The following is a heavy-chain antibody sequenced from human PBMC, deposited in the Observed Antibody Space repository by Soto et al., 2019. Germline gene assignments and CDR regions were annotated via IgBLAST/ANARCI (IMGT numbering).Heavy chain of an antibody. CDR3: ASGVDIVVVPAADFDY. D-gene: IGHD2-2*01. Sequence: EVQLVESGGGLVKPGGSLRLSCAASGFTFSSYSMNWVRQAPGKGLEWVSSISSSSSYIYYADSVKGRFTISRDNAKNSLYLQTNSLRAEDTAVYYCASGVDIVVVPAADFDYWGQGTLVTVSS. CDR2: ISSSSSYI. J-gene: IGHJ4*02. V-gene: IGHV3-21*01. CDR1: GFTFSSYS.